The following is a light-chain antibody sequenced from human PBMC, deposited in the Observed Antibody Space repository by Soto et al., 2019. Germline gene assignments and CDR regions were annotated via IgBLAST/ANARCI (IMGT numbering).Light chain of an antibody. CDR2: AAS. CDR3: QKYNSDPIT. CDR1: QGITNY. J-gene: IGKJ5*01. Sequence: DIQMTQSPSSLPASLGDRVTITCRASQGITNYLAWYQQKPGKVPKVLIYAASTLQSGVPSRFSGSGSGTDFTLTISSLQPEDVETYYCQKYNSDPITFGQGTRLEIK. V-gene: IGKV1-27*01.